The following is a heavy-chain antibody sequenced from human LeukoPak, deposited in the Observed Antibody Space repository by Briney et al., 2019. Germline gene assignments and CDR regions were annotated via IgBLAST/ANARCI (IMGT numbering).Heavy chain of an antibody. CDR3: ARDKWRVVPAVYYYYYYMDV. CDR2: INPNSGGT. CDR1: GYTFTGYY. D-gene: IGHD2-2*01. V-gene: IGHV1-2*02. J-gene: IGHJ6*03. Sequence: GASVKVSCKASGYTFTGYYMQRVRQAPGQGLEWMGWINPNSGGTNYAQKFQGRVTMTRDTSISTAYMELSRLRSDDTAVYYCARDKWRVVPAVYYYYYYMDVWGKVTTVTVSS.